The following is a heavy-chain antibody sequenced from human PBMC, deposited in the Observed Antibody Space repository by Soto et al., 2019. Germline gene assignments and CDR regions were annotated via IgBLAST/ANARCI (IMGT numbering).Heavy chain of an antibody. CDR2: ISPSGDRT. V-gene: IGHV1-46*01. CDR1: GYTFTSYH. J-gene: IGHJ4*02. CDR3: ARDGGNYGDDDH. D-gene: IGHD4-17*01. Sequence: ASVKVSCKASGYTFTSYHIDWVRQAPGQGLEWMGKISPSGDRTWYAQKYRGRVTMTRDTSTSTDYMELSSLRSEDTAVYYCARDGGNYGDDDHWGQGTMVTVYS.